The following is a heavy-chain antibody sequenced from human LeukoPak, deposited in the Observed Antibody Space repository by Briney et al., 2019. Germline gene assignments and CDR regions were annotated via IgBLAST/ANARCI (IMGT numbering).Heavy chain of an antibody. CDR2: ISSDGNT. D-gene: IGHD4-17*01. Sequence: PGGSLRLSCAASGFTVSSSSMNWVRLGPGKGLEWVSVISSDGNTYYADSVKGRFTISRDNSRNTLSLQMHGLRAEDTAVYYCARDRFPHYGDYVPSFDYWGQGTLVTVSS. V-gene: IGHV3-66*01. CDR3: ARDRFPHYGDYVPSFDY. CDR1: GFTVSSSS. J-gene: IGHJ4*02.